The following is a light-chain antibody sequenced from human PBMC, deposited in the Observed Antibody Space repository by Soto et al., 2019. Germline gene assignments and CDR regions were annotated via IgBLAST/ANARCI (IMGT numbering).Light chain of an antibody. V-gene: IGKV1-8*01. CDR3: QQLRMHPST. CDR2: GAS. J-gene: IGKJ4*01. CDR1: QGISSY. Sequence: AIRMTQSPSSLSASTGDRVTITCRASQGISSYLAWYQQKPGKAPKVLIYGASNLQSGVPPRFSGSGSGTDFTLAISSLQPEDSATYYCQQLRMHPSTFGGGTKVDIK.